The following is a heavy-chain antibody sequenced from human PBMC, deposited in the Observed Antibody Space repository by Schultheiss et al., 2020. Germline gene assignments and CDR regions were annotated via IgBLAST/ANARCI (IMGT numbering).Heavy chain of an antibody. CDR2: IYHSGST. CDR3: ARGGRKGFYYYYYMDV. V-gene: IGHV4-30-2*01. CDR1: GGSISSGGYS. J-gene: IGHJ6*03. Sequence: SQTLSLTCAVSGGSISSGGYSWSWIRQPPGKGLEWIGYIYHSGSTNYNPSLKSRVTISVDTSKNQFSLKLSSVTAADTAVYYCARGGRKGFYYYYYMDVWGKGTTVTVSS.